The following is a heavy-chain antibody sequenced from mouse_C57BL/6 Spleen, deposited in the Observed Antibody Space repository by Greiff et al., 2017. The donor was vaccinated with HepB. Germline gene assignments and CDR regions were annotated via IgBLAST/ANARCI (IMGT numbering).Heavy chain of an antibody. D-gene: IGHD1-1*01. CDR3: ARHDGTTGYAMDY. J-gene: IGHJ4*01. CDR2: ISNGGGST. CDR1: GFTFSDYY. Sequence: EVMLVESGGGLVQPGGSLKLSCAASGFTFSDYYMYWVRQTPEKRLEWVAYISNGGGSTYYPDTVKGRFTISRDNAKNTLYLQMSRLKSEDTAMYYCARHDGTTGYAMDYWGQGTSVTVSS. V-gene: IGHV5-12*01.